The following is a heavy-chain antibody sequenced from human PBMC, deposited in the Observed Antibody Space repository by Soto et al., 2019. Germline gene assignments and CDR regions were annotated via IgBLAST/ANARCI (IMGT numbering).Heavy chain of an antibody. J-gene: IGHJ4*02. CDR3: AIYGGNSVYFDY. CDR1: GGSISSYY. CDR2: IYHSGST. Sequence: PSETLSLTCTVSGGSISSYYWSWIRQPPGKGPEWIGYIYHSGSTYYNPSLKSRVTISVDRSKNQFSLKLSSVTAADTAVYYCAIYGGNSVYFDYWGQGTLVTVSS. V-gene: IGHV4-59*04. D-gene: IGHD4-17*01.